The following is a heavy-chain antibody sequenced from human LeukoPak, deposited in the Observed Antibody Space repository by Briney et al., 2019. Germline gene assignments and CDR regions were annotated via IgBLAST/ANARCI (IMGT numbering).Heavy chain of an antibody. CDR1: GYTFTSYA. D-gene: IGHD6-13*01. CDR3: ATDAGGSSWPRFDY. Sequence: GASVKVSCKASGYTFTSYAMHWVRQAPGQRLEWMGWINAGNGNTKYSQKFQGRVTMTEDTSTDTAYMELSSLRSEDTAVYYCATDAGGSSWPRFDYWGQGTLVTVSS. CDR2: INAGNGNT. J-gene: IGHJ4*02. V-gene: IGHV1-3*01.